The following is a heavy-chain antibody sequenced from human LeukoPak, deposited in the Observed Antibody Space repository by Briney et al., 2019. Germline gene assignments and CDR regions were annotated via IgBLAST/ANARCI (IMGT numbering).Heavy chain of an antibody. J-gene: IGHJ4*02. D-gene: IGHD4-17*01. V-gene: IGHV4-39*01. Sequence: SETLSLTCTVSGGSISRTSTYWGWIRQPPGKGLEYIGNIYFSGRTYHNPSLKSRVTISVDTSQNQFSLKLTSVTAADSAVYFCAKSGGDTDYFDYWGQGTLVTVSS. CDR1: GGSISRTSTY. CDR3: AKSGGDTDYFDY. CDR2: IYFSGRT.